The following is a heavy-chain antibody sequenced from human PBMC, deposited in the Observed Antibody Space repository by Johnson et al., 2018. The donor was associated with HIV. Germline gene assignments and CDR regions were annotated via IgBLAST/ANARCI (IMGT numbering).Heavy chain of an antibody. D-gene: IGHD3-9*01. CDR1: GFTFSSYD. CDR2: ISYDGTNK. V-gene: IGHV3-30-3*01. Sequence: VQLVESGGGLVKPGGSLRLSCAASGFTFSSYDMHWVRQAPGKGLEWVALISYDGTNKYYADSVKGRFTISRDNSKNTLYLQMNSLRAEDTAVYYCAKVRGILRYWGADAFDIWGQGTMVTVSS. J-gene: IGHJ3*02. CDR3: AKVRGILRYWGADAFDI.